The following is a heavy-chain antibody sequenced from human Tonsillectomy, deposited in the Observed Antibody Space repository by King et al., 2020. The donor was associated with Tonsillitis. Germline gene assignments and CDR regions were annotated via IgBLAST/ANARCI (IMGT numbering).Heavy chain of an antibody. CDR1: GFNFNDFS. J-gene: IGHJ4*02. D-gene: IGHD3-22*01. CDR2: ISRDSGTM. CDR3: ARDSSGPPRY. V-gene: IGHV3-48*04. Sequence: DVQLVESGGGLVQPGGSLRLSCAASGFNFNDFSMNWVRQAPGKGLEWVSYISRDSGTMYYADSVKGRFTISRDGAKKSLYLQMNSLRVEDTAVYYCARDSSGPPRYWGQGTLVTVSS.